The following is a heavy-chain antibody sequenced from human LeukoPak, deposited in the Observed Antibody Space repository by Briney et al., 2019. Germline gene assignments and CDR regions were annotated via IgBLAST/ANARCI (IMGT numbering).Heavy chain of an antibody. J-gene: IGHJ4*02. D-gene: IGHD1-26*01. CDR3: ARGSGGASSY. Sequence: GGSLRLSCAASGFTFSSYSVNWVRQAPGKGLEWVSSISSSSSYIYYADSVKSRFTISRENAKNSLYLQMNSLRAEDTAVYYCARGSGGASSYWGQGTLVTVPS. V-gene: IGHV3-21*04. CDR1: GFTFSSYS. CDR2: ISSSSSYI.